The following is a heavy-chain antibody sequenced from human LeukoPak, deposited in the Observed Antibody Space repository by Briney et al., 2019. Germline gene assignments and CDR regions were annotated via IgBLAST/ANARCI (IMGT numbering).Heavy chain of an antibody. D-gene: IGHD2-2*01. CDR3: ARDGTSTDDY. CDR2: ISGNNDNP. Sequence: GASVKVSCKASGYTFSNFGISWVRQAPGQGLEWMGWISGNNDNPNYGQNFQGRFTVNSDSSTSTAYMELRNLRSDDTAVYYCARDGTSTDDYWGQGTLVTVSS. J-gene: IGHJ4*02. V-gene: IGHV1-18*01. CDR1: GYTFSNFG.